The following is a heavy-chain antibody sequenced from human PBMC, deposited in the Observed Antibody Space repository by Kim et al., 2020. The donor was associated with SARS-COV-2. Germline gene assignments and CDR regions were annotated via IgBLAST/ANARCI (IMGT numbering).Heavy chain of an antibody. J-gene: IGHJ4*02. CDR2: DGRET. V-gene: IGHV3-7*03. Sequence: DGRETNYADSVKGRFTISRDNAKNSLYLQLSSLRVEDTAVYYCARSARIGYWGQGTLVTVSS. CDR3: ARSARIGY.